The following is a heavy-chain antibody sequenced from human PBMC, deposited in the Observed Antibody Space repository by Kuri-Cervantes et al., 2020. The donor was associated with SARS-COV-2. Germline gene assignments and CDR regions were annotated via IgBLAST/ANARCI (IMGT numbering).Heavy chain of an antibody. Sequence: GGSLRLSCAASGFTFSSNWMSWVRQAPGKGLEWVANINEDGSAKNYVDSMKGRFTISRDNAKNSLYLQMNSLRAEDTAVYYCARGELGISDYWGQGTLVTVSS. D-gene: IGHD7-27*01. CDR3: ARGELGISDY. V-gene: IGHV3-7*01. J-gene: IGHJ4*02. CDR1: GFTFSSNW. CDR2: INEDGSAK.